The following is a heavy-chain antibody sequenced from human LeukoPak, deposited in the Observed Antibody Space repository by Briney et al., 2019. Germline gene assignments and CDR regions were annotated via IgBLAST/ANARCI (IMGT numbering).Heavy chain of an antibody. Sequence: SETLSLTCTVSGGSISSYYWSWIRQPPGKGLEWIGYIYYSGSTNYNPSLKSRVTISVDTSKNQFSLKLSSVTAADTAVYYCARCVREGAVPAATWFDPWGQGTLVTVSS. CDR1: GGSISSYY. V-gene: IGHV4-59*01. CDR2: IYYSGST. CDR3: ARCVREGAVPAATWFDP. D-gene: IGHD2-2*01. J-gene: IGHJ5*02.